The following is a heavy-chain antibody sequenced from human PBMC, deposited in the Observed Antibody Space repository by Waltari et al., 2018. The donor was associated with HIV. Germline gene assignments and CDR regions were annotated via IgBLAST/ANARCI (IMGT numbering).Heavy chain of an antibody. Sequence: QVQLVESGGGAVQPGGSLTLPCAAPGFPSSSYAMHWVRQSPGKGREGVAFLLYDGSDECYSESVKGRFTISRDNFKNTLYLQMNSLRVEDTAVYYCAKAPNVIQPSYYYYGMDVWGQGTTVTVPS. CDR2: LLYDGSDE. J-gene: IGHJ6*02. V-gene: IGHV3-30*02. CDR1: GFPSSSYA. CDR3: AKAPNVIQPSYYYYGMDV.